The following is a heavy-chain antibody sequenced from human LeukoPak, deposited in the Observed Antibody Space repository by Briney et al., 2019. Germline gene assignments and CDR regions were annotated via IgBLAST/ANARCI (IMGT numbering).Heavy chain of an antibody. V-gene: IGHV1-69*05. D-gene: IGHD3-22*01. Sequence: SVKVSCKASGGTFSSYAISWVRQALGQGLEWMGRIIPIFGTANYAQKFQGRVTITTDESTSTAYMELSSLRSEDTAVYYCARVDYYDSSGYSEIDYWGQGTLVTVSS. J-gene: IGHJ4*02. CDR2: IIPIFGTA. CDR1: GGTFSSYA. CDR3: ARVDYYDSSGYSEIDY.